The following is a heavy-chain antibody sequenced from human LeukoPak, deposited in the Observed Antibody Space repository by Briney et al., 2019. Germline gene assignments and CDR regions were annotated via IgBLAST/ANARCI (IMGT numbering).Heavy chain of an antibody. Sequence: SETLSLTCTVSGDSITSSSFFWDRIRQPPGRGLEWIGNISYSGGTNYNTSLQSRVTISVDRSKNQFSLKLSSVTAADTAVYYCARGGYGSWNWFDPWGQGTLVTVSS. CDR1: GDSITSSSFF. CDR2: ISYSGGT. D-gene: IGHD1-1*01. CDR3: ARGGYGSWNWFDP. V-gene: IGHV4-39*07. J-gene: IGHJ5*02.